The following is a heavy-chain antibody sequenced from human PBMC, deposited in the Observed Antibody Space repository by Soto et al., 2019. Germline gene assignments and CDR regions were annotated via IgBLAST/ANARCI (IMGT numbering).Heavy chain of an antibody. J-gene: IGHJ6*02. CDR3: ARGPGIAVAGTFLNYYYYYGMDV. D-gene: IGHD6-19*01. CDR2: IIPIFGTA. V-gene: IGHV1-69*13. Sequence: SVKVSCKASGGTFSSYAISWVRQAPGQGLEWMGGIIPIFGTANYAQKFQGRVTITADESTSTAYMELSSLRSEDTAVYYCARGPGIAVAGTFLNYYYYYGMDVWG. CDR1: GGTFSSYA.